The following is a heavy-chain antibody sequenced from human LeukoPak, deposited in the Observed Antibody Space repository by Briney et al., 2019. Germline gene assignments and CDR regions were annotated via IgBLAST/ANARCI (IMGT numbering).Heavy chain of an antibody. V-gene: IGHV4-4*07. CDR2: IYTSGST. J-gene: IGHJ4*02. CDR1: GFSISSYY. D-gene: IGHD6-19*01. CDR3: ARDPYSTGWYGIDS. Sequence: SETLSLTCTASGFSISSYYWSWIRQPAGKGLEWIGRIYTSGSTNYNPSLKSRVTMSVDTSKNQFSQKLNSVTAADTAVYYCARDPYSTGWYGIDSWGQGTLVSVSS.